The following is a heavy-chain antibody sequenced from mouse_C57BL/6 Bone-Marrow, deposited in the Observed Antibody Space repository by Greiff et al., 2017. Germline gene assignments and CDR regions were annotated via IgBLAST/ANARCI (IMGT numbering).Heavy chain of an antibody. CDR2: IYPGSGNT. V-gene: IGHV1-76*01. Sequence: QVQLQQSGAELVRPGASVKLSCKASGYTFTDYYINWVKQRPGQGLEWIARIYPGSGNTYYNEKFKGKATLTAEKSSSTAYMQLSSLTSEDSAVYFCARGGIYSNPYYYAMDYWGQGTSVTVSS. CDR1: GYTFTDYY. CDR3: ARGGIYSNPYYYAMDY. D-gene: IGHD2-5*01. J-gene: IGHJ4*01.